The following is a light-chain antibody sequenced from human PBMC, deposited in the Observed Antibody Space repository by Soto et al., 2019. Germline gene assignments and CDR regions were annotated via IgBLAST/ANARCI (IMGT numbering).Light chain of an antibody. CDR2: AAS. Sequence: DIQWTLSPSFLSASVADSFTMPFRASQGISTFLAWYQQKPGKAPKLLIYAASILQSGVPSRFRGSGSRTDFTLTISRLQPEDFATYFCQQLNSYPLTFGGGTKVDIQ. CDR3: QQLNSYPLT. CDR1: QGISTF. V-gene: IGKV1-9*01. J-gene: IGKJ4*01.